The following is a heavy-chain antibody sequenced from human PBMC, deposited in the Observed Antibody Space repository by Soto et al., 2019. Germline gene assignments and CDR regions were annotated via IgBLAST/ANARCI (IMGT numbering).Heavy chain of an antibody. V-gene: IGHV1-2*04. CDR1: GYTFTGYY. CDR2: INPNSGGT. Sequence: ASVKVSCKSSGYTFTGYYMHWVRQAPGQGLEWMGWINPNSGGTNYAQKFQGWVTMTRDTYISTAYMELSRLRSDDTAVYYCARVQGNRGAFDIWGQGTMVTVS. D-gene: IGHD1-1*01. J-gene: IGHJ3*02. CDR3: ARVQGNRGAFDI.